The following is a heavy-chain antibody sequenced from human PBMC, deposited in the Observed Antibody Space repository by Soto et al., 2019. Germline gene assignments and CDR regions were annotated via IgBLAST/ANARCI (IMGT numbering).Heavy chain of an antibody. J-gene: IGHJ5*02. CDR3: AHRPPERGLATFDP. V-gene: IGHV2-5*02. D-gene: IGHD1-1*01. Sequence: QITLKESGPTLVKPTQTLTLTCTFSGFSLSTSGVAVGWIRQPPGKALEWLALIYWDDDKRYSPSLKSRLTIPTDTSKNQVVLTMTNMDPVDTATYYCAHRPPERGLATFDPWGQGTLVTVSS. CDR1: GFSLSTSGVA. CDR2: IYWDDDK.